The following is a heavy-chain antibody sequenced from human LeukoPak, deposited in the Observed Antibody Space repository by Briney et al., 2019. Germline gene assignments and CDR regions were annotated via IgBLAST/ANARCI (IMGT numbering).Heavy chain of an antibody. D-gene: IGHD1-7*01. CDR1: GGSISSYY. CDR2: INHSGST. V-gene: IGHV4-34*01. J-gene: IGHJ6*02. Sequence: SETLSLTCTVSGGSISSYYWSWIRQPPGKGLEWIGEINHSGSTNYNPSLKSRVTISVDTSKNQFSLKLSSVTAADTAVYYCARDRVTGTKGPYYYYGMDVWGQGTTVTVSS. CDR3: ARDRVTGTKGPYYYYGMDV.